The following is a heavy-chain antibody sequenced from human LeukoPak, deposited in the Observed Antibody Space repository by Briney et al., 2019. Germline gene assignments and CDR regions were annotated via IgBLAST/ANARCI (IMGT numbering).Heavy chain of an antibody. D-gene: IGHD3-22*01. Sequence: GGSLRLSCAASGFTFSSYAMSWVRQAPGKGLEWVSAISGSGGSTYYADSVKGRFTISRDNSKNTLYLQMNSLRAEDTAVYYCAKGYYYDSSGYYPEYFDYWGQGTLVTVSS. V-gene: IGHV3-23*01. CDR2: ISGSGGST. CDR3: AKGYYYDSSGYYPEYFDY. J-gene: IGHJ4*02. CDR1: GFTFSSYA.